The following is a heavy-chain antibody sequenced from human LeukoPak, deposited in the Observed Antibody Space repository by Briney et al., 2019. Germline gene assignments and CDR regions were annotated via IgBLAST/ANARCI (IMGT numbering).Heavy chain of an antibody. Sequence: SETLSLTCTVSGGSISSYCWSWIRQPPGKGLEWIGYIYYSGSTNYNPSLKSRVTISVDTSKNQFSLKLSSVTAADTAVYYCARHNGGSYFSDFDYWGQGTLVTVSS. V-gene: IGHV4-59*08. CDR3: ARHNGGSYFSDFDY. CDR2: IYYSGST. J-gene: IGHJ4*02. CDR1: GGSISSYC. D-gene: IGHD1-26*01.